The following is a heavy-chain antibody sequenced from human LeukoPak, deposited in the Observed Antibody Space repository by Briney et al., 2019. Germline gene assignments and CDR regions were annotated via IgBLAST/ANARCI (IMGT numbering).Heavy chain of an antibody. CDR3: ARSGSYGPNFAY. V-gene: IGHV4-61*05. D-gene: IGHD1-26*01. CDR1: GGSISSSTYY. J-gene: IGHJ4*02. CDR2: IYYSGST. Sequence: LETLSLTCTVSGGSISSSTYYWGWIRQPPGKGLEWIGYIYYSGSTNYNPSLKSRVTISVDTSKNQFSLKLSSVTAADTAVYYCARSGSYGPNFAYWGQGTLVTVSS.